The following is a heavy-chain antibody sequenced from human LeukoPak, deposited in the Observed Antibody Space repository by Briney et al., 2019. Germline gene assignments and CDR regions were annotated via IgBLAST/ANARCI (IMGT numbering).Heavy chain of an antibody. J-gene: IGHJ6*02. CDR3: ARERRLWSGGYYGLDV. CDR2: VNLAGST. Sequence: SSETLSLTCAVYGGSFSGYYWSWIRQPPGKGLEWIGDVNLAGSTNYTPSLKSRVTISVDTSKSQVSLKLSSVTAADTAVYYCARERRLWSGGYYGLDVWGQGTTVTVSS. V-gene: IGHV4-34*01. D-gene: IGHD3-3*01. CDR1: GGSFSGYY.